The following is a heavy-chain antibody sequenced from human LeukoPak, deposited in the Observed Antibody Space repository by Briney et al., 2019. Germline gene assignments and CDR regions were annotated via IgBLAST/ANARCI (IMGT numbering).Heavy chain of an antibody. V-gene: IGHV4-59*01. D-gene: IGHD6-13*01. Sequence: SETLSLTCTVSGGSISSYYWSWIRQPPGKGLEWIGYIHYSGSTNYNPSLKSRVTISVDTSKNQFSLKLSSVTAADTAVYYCARTSGYSSSWYLYYWGQGTLVTVSS. J-gene: IGHJ4*02. CDR3: ARTSGYSSSWYLYY. CDR2: IHYSGST. CDR1: GGSISSYY.